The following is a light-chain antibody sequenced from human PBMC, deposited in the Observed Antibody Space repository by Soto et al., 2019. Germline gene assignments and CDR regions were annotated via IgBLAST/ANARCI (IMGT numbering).Light chain of an antibody. CDR2: DNN. J-gene: IGLJ2*01. V-gene: IGLV1-51*01. Sequence: QSVLTQPPSVSAAPGQTVTISCSGSSSNIGSNYVSWYQQLPGAAPKLLIYDNNKRPSGIPDRFSVSKSDTSATLGITGLQTGDEADYYCGTWYSSLSAGVGFGGGTKLTVL. CDR1: SSNIGSNY. CDR3: GTWYSSLSAGVG.